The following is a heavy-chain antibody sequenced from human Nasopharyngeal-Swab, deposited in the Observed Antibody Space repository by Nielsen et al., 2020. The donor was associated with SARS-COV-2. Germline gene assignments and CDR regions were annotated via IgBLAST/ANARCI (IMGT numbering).Heavy chain of an antibody. CDR3: AKDSPVYSSSWYYY. Sequence: RQPPGKGLEWVSAISGSGGSAYYADSVKGRFTISRDNSKNTLYLQMNSLRAEDTAVYYCAKDSPVYSSSWYYYWGQGTLVTVSS. CDR2: ISGSGGSA. V-gene: IGHV3-23*01. D-gene: IGHD6-13*01. J-gene: IGHJ4*02.